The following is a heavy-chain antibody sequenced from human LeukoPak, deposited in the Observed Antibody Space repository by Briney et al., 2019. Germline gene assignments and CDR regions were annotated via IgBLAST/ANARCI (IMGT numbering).Heavy chain of an antibody. J-gene: IGHJ3*02. CDR3: ARERVVIATYPDAFDI. D-gene: IGHD2-21*01. CDR2: IYYSGST. CDR1: GGSISSYY. Sequence: KPSETLSLTCTVSGGSISSYYWSWIRQPPGKGLEWIGYIYYSGSTNYNPSLKSRVTISVDTSKNQFSLKLSSVTAADTAVYYCARERVVIATYPDAFDIWGQGTMVTVSS. V-gene: IGHV4-59*12.